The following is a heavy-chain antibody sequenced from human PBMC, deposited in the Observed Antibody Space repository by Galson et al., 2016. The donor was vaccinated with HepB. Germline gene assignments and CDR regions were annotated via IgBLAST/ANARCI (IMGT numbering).Heavy chain of an antibody. CDR2: IHGGGSNT. J-gene: IGHJ4*02. V-gene: IGHV3-23*01. CDR1: GFIFSSFA. Sequence: SLRLSCAASGFIFSSFAMSWVRQAPGKGLEWVSTIHGGGSNTYYADSVKGRFTISRDNSKSTRYLQMNSLRAEDTAVYYCAKDWAAGGLDFYSTDYWGQGTLVTVSS. D-gene: IGHD2/OR15-2a*01. CDR3: AKDWAAGGLDFYSTDY.